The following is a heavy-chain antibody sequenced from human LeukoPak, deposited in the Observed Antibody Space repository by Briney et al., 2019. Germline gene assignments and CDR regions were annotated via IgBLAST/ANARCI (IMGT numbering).Heavy chain of an antibody. V-gene: IGHV3-23*01. CDR2: ISGSGGST. D-gene: IGHD3-22*01. Sequence: GGSLRLSCAASGFTFSSYALSWVRQAPGKGLEWVSAISGSGGSTYYADSVKGRFTISRDNSKNTLYLQMNSLRAEDTAVYYCAKDRATMIVVVITTPFDYWGQGTLVTVSS. J-gene: IGHJ4*02. CDR1: GFTFSSYA. CDR3: AKDRATMIVVVITTPFDY.